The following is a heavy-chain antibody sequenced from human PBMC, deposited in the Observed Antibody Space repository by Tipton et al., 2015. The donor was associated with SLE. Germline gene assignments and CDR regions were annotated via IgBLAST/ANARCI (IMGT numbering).Heavy chain of an antibody. J-gene: IGHJ5*02. CDR1: GGSISSYY. CDR3: ARYGGGSWSLPNWFDP. V-gene: IGHV4-59*08. CDR2: IYYSGST. D-gene: IGHD6-13*01. Sequence: TLSLTCTVSGGSISSYYWSWIRQPPGKGLEWIGYIYYSGSTNYNPSLKSRVTISEDTSKNQFSLKLSSVTAADTAVYYCARYGGGSWSLPNWFDPWGQGILVTVSS.